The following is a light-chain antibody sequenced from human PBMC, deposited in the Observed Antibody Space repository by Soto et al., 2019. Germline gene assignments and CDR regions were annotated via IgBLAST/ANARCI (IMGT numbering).Light chain of an antibody. V-gene: IGKV3D-20*01. CDR1: QNVGANY. CDR3: QQYGNSPLNT. Sequence: IVLTQSPGTLSLSPGERATLSCGASQNVGANYLAWYQQKPGLAPRLLIYDASNRATGIPDGFSGSGSGTDFTLTISRLEPADFAVYYYQQYGNSPLNTVGQGTRLVIK. J-gene: IGKJ2*01. CDR2: DAS.